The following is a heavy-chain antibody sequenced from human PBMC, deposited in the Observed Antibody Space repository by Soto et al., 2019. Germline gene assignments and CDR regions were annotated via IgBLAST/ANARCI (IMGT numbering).Heavy chain of an antibody. Sequence: ASVKVSCKASGYTFTSYGISWVRQAPGQGLEWMGWISAYNGNTNYAQKLQGRVTMTTDTSTSTAYMELRSLRSDDTAVYYCARDSRSGYDYDTPDYWGQGTLVTVSS. V-gene: IGHV1-18*01. D-gene: IGHD5-12*01. CDR3: ARDSRSGYDYDTPDY. J-gene: IGHJ4*02. CDR1: GYTFTSYG. CDR2: ISAYNGNT.